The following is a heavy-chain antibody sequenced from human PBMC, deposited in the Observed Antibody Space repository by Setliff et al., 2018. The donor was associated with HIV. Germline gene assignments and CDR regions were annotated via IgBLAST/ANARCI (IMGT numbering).Heavy chain of an antibody. D-gene: IGHD3-9*01. Sequence: GGSLRLSCAASGFTFSNYAMTWVRQAPGKGLEWVSGISGSGDTTNYADSVKGRFTISRDNSKNTLYLQMNSLRVEDTAVYYCVRDKDWAFDYWGQGTLVTVSS. CDR3: VRDKDWAFDY. J-gene: IGHJ4*02. CDR2: ISGSGDTT. CDR1: GFTFSNYA. V-gene: IGHV3-23*01.